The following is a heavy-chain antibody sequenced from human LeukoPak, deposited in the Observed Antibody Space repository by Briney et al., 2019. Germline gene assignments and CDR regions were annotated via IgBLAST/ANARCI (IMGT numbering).Heavy chain of an antibody. CDR1: GFIFSTYA. Sequence: GGSLRLSCAASGFIFSTYAMSWVRQAPGKGLEWVSAISGSGGGTYYADSVRGRFTISRDNSKNTLYLQMNSLGAEDTAVYYCAKDLIRLAYYFDYWGQGTLVTVSS. CDR2: ISGSGGGT. V-gene: IGHV3-23*01. CDR3: AKDLIRLAYYFDY. J-gene: IGHJ4*02. D-gene: IGHD6-19*01.